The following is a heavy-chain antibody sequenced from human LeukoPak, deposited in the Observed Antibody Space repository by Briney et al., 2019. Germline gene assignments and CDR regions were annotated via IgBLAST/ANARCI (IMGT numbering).Heavy chain of an antibody. V-gene: IGHV3-23*01. CDR1: GFTFSSYA. Sequence: GGSLRLSCAASGFTFSSYAMNWVRQAPGKGLEWVSAISGSGGSTYYADSVKGRFTISRDNSKNTLYLQMNSLRAEDTAVYYCAKVDPYDYGLNWFDPWGQGTLVTVSS. CDR2: ISGSGGST. D-gene: IGHD3-16*01. CDR3: AKVDPYDYGLNWFDP. J-gene: IGHJ5*02.